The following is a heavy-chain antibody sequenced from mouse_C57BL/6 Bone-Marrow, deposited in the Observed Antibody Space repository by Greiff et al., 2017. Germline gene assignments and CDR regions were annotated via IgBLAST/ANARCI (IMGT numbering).Heavy chain of an antibody. J-gene: IGHJ3*01. CDR2: ISSGGDYI. D-gene: IGHD2-1*01. Sequence: DVMLVESGEGLVKPGGSLKLSCAASGFTFSSYAMSWVRQTPEKRLEWVAYISSGGDYIYYADTVKGRFTISRDNARNTLYLQMSSLKSEDTAMYYCTRVYGNSFAYWGQGTLVTVSA. CDR1: GFTFSSYA. CDR3: TRVYGNSFAY. V-gene: IGHV5-9-1*02.